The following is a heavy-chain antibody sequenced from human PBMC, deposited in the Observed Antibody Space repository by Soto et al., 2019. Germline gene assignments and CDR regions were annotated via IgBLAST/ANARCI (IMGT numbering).Heavy chain of an antibody. J-gene: IGHJ4*02. CDR1: GGTFSSYT. CDR3: ACTYGDYPRSFDY. V-gene: IGHV1-69*02. CDR2: IIPILGIA. Sequence: QVQLVQSGAEVKKPGSSVKVSCKASGGTFSSYTISWVRQAPGQGLEWMGRIIPILGIANYAQKFQGRVTITADKSTSTAYMELSSLRSEDTAVYYCACTYGDYPRSFDYWGQGTLVTVSS. D-gene: IGHD4-17*01.